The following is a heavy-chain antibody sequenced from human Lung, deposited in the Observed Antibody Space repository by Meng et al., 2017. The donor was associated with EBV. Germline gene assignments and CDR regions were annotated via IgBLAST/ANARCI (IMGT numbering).Heavy chain of an antibody. D-gene: IGHD2-2*01. CDR2: INAGNGNT. J-gene: IGHJ4*02. CDR3: ARTGCSSSSCYDY. CDR1: GGAFRSYG. Sequence: QVQLVQSGAEVKKPGSSVKVACMASGGAFRSYGVNWVRQASGQRLEWMGWINAGNGNTKYSEKFQSRVTITRDTAASTAYMELSSLRSEDTAVYYCARTGCSSSSCYDYWGQGTLVTVSS. V-gene: IGHV1-3*01.